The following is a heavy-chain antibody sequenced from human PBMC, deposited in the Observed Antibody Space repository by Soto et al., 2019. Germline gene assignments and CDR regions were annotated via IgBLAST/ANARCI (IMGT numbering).Heavy chain of an antibody. D-gene: IGHD3-9*01. CDR3: ARLLYYDILTGYSPYYYGMDV. V-gene: IGHV5-10-1*01. CDR1: GYSFTSYW. Sequence: GESLKISCKGSGYSFTSYWISWVRQMPGKXLEWMGRIDPSDSYTNYSPSFQGHVTISADKSISTAYLQWSSLKASDTAMYYCARLLYYDILTGYSPYYYGMDVWGQGTTVTVSS. CDR2: IDPSDSYT. J-gene: IGHJ6*02.